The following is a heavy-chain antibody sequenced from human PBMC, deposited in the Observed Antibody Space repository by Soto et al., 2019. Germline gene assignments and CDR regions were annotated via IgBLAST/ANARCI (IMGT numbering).Heavy chain of an antibody. V-gene: IGHV1-69*08. CDR2: IIPILGTT. CDR1: GGSFSSYT. J-gene: IGHJ6*02. Sequence: QVQLVQSGVEVKKPGSSVKVSCRASGGSFSSYTVSWVRQAPGLGLEWMGRIIPILGTTAYAQKFQGRVTITADKSTTTAYMELRSLTYDDTAVYYCARDYGDKTYYYYGMHVWGQGTTVTVSS. D-gene: IGHD4-17*01. CDR3: ARDYGDKTYYYYGMHV.